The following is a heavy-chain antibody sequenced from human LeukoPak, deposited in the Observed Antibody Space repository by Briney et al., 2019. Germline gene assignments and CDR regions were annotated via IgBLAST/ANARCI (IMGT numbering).Heavy chain of an antibody. D-gene: IGHD4-11*01. Sequence: GGSLRLSCAASGFTVSSSYMSWVRHAPGKGLEWVSVIYTGVTTYYADSVMGRFTISRDNSKNTVFIKMNSLRAEDTAAYYCARDPSMTSGYGMDVWGQGTTVTVSS. CDR1: GFTVSSSY. CDR3: ARDPSMTSGYGMDV. CDR2: IYTGVTT. V-gene: IGHV3-66*01. J-gene: IGHJ6*02.